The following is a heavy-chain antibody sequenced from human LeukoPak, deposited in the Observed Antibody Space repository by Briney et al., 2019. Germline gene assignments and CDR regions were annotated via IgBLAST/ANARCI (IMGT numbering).Heavy chain of an antibody. V-gene: IGHV3-23*01. J-gene: IGHJ4*02. CDR2: ISDDGTTT. Sequence: GGSLRLSCAASGFTFTTYAMSWVRQAPGKGLEWVSAISDDGTTTYYADSVKGRFTTSRDSLKNTLYLHMNSLRAEDTAVYYCAKINRRDGYNYDSFDYWGQGTLVTVSS. CDR1: GFTFTTYA. CDR3: AKINRRDGYNYDSFDY. D-gene: IGHD5-24*01.